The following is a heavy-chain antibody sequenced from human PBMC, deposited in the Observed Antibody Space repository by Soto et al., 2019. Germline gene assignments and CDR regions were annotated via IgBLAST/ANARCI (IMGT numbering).Heavy chain of an antibody. CDR1: GDSIGNFY. CDR3: ARGMGRYFEL. J-gene: IGHJ2*01. CDR2: LSTSGRT. D-gene: IGHD2-8*01. Sequence: PSETLSLTCTVSGDSIGNFYWSWIRQPAGKGLESIGRLSTSGRTNYSPSLQSRVTMSLDTSKNRFSLRLTSVSAADTAVYFCARGMGRYFELWGRGTLATVSS. V-gene: IGHV4-4*07.